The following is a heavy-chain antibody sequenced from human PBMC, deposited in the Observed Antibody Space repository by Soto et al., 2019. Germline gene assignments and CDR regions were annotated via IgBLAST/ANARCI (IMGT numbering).Heavy chain of an antibody. J-gene: IGHJ3*02. CDR1: GGSISSYY. D-gene: IGHD2-2*01. Sequence: QVQLQESGPGLVKPSETLSLTCTVSGGSISSYYWSWIRQPPGKGLEWIGYIYHSGSTNHNPSLKSRVTISVDTSKNQFSLKLSSVTAADTAGYYCARDCISTSCPGAFDIWGQGTMVTVSS. CDR3: ARDCISTSCPGAFDI. CDR2: IYHSGST. V-gene: IGHV4-59*01.